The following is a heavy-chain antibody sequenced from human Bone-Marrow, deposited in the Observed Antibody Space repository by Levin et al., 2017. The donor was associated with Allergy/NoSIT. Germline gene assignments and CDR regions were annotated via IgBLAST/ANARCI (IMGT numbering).Heavy chain of an antibody. CDR3: ARDHTTSHYGLDV. CDR1: GGSVRSGGYF. D-gene: IGHD1-14*01. CDR2: VYYTGST. V-gene: IGHV4-61*08. J-gene: IGHJ6*02. Sequence: SETLSLTCTVSGGSVRSGGYFWTWIRQPPGKGLEWIGYVYYTGSTNYNPSLQSRVSISVDTSKNQFSLKLTSVTAADTAMYYCARDHTTSHYGLDVWGRGTTVTVSS.